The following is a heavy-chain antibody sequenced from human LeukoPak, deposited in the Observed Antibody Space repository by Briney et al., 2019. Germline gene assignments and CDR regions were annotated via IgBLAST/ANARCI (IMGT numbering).Heavy chain of an antibody. CDR2: IKEDGSEK. D-gene: IGHD6-19*01. CDR3: ASGSGWTFEY. J-gene: IGHJ4*02. Sequence: GGSLTLSCAASRFTCTTRWMKWLRQAPGKGLEWLVIIKEDGSEKLQVVSVKGRFTIYRDNAKNSLYLQMDNLRAEDTAVYYCASGSGWTFEYWGQGTQVTVSS. V-gene: IGHV3-7*01. CDR1: RFTCTTRW.